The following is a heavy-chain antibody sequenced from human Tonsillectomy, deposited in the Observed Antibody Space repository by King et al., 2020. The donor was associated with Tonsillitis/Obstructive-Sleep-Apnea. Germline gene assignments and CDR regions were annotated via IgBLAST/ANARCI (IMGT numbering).Heavy chain of an antibody. CDR1: GYTFKNYW. D-gene: IGHD5-12*01. CDR2: IYPGDSDT. CDR3: TRQAGIVATIYAFDI. Sequence: QLVQSGAEVKKPGESLKISCKGSGYTFKNYWIGWVRQMPGKGLEWMGIIYPGDSDTRYSPSFQGQVTISADKSISTAYLQRSSLKASDTAMYYCTRQAGIVATIYAFDIWGQGTMVTVSS. V-gene: IGHV5-51*01. J-gene: IGHJ3*02.